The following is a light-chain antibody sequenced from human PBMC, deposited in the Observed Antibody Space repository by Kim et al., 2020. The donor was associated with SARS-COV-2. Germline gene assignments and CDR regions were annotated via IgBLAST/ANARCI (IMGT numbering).Light chain of an antibody. J-gene: IGLJ2*01. CDR2: YDS. CDR1: NIGSKR. V-gene: IGLV3-21*04. Sequence: GKTARSTCGGNNIGSKRVHWYQQKPGQAPVLVIYYDSDRPSGIPERFSGSNSGNTATLTISRVEAGDEADYYCQVWDSSSDHPNVVFGGGTQLTVL. CDR3: QVWDSSSDHPNVV.